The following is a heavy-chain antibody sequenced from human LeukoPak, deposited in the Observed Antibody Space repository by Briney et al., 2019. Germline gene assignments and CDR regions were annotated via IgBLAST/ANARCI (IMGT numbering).Heavy chain of an antibody. J-gene: IGHJ5*02. D-gene: IGHD3-22*01. CDR1: GGSISSYY. V-gene: IGHV4-59*05. Sequence: KSSETLSLTCTVSGGSISSYYWSWIRQPPGKGLEWIGSIYYSGSTYYNPSLKSRVTISVDTSKNLFSLKLSSVTAADTAVYYCARHGFDSSGYRWFDPWGQGTLVIVSS. CDR2: IYYSGST. CDR3: ARHGFDSSGYRWFDP.